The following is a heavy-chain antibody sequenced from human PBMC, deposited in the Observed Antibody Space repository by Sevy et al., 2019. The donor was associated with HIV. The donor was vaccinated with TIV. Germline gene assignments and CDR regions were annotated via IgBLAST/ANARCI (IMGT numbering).Heavy chain of an antibody. CDR1: GYSLTELS. CDR2: FDPEDGET. CDR3: ATGFPGEYPACGSFRCYNDYFPH. D-gene: IGHD2-2*02. J-gene: IGHJ4*02. Sequence: ASVKVSCKLSGYSLTELSIHWVRQAPGKGLEWMGGFDPEDGETIYAQKLQGRVTMTEVTYTDTAYMELSSLRSEDSAVYYCATGFPGEYPACGSFRCYNDYFPHWGQGTLVTVSS. V-gene: IGHV1-24*01.